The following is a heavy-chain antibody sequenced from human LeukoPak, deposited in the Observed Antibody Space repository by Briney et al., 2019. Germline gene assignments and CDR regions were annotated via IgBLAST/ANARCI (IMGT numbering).Heavy chain of an antibody. CDR1: GGSINSYY. J-gene: IGHJ4*02. Sequence: SETLSLTCTVSGGSINSYYWSWIRQPAGKGLEWIGRIYTSGSTNYNPSLKSRVTMSVDTSKNQFSLKLSSVTAADTAVYYCARTSDYYDSSGYYYLDYWGQGTLVTVSS. D-gene: IGHD3-22*01. V-gene: IGHV4-4*07. CDR3: ARTSDYYDSSGYYYLDY. CDR2: IYTSGST.